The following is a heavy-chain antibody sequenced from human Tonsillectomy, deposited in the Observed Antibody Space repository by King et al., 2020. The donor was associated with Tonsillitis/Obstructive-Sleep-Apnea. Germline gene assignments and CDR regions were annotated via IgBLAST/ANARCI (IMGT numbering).Heavy chain of an antibody. CDR1: GGSISSSSYY. CDR2: MYYSGST. V-gene: IGHV4-39*01. D-gene: IGHD6-13*01. J-gene: IGHJ4*02. CDR3: ARHETSSPTYYFDY. Sequence: PLQESGPGLVKPSETLSLTCTVSGGSISSSSYYWGWIRQPPGKGLEWIGSMYYSGSTYYNPSLKSRVTISVDTSKKQFSLKLNSVTAADTAVYYCARHETSSPTYYFDYWGQGTLVTVSS.